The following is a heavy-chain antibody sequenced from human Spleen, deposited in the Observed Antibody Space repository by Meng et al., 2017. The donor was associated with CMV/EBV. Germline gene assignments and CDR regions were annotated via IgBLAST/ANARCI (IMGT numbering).Heavy chain of an antibody. J-gene: IGHJ6*02. CDR3: AKEVLDCDSTSCYYYYYYGMDV. Sequence: GESLKISCAASGFSVSRNDMSWVRQAPGKGLEWVSYISSSGSTIYYADSVKGRSTISRDNAKNSLYLQMNSLRAEDTAVYYCAKEVLDCDSTSCYYYYYYGMDVWGQGTTVTVSS. CDR2: ISSSGSTI. CDR1: GFSVSRND. D-gene: IGHD2-2*01. V-gene: IGHV3-11*01.